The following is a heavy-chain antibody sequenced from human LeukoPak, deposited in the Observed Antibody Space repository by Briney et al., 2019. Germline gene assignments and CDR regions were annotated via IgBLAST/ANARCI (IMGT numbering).Heavy chain of an antibody. CDR2: IYSSGST. CDR3: ARQSISGSSLSYCDY. CDR1: GGSISNYF. D-gene: IGHD3-22*01. V-gene: IGHV4-59*01. J-gene: IGHJ4*02. Sequence: SETLSLTCSVSGGSISNYFWTWIRQPPGKGLEWIGYIYSSGSTNYNPSLKSRLTISVDTSKNQCSLKLSSVTAADTAVYYCARQSISGSSLSYCDYWGQGTLVNVSS.